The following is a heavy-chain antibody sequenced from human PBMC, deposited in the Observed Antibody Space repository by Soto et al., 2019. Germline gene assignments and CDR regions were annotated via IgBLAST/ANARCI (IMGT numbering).Heavy chain of an antibody. CDR1: GGSISSGGYY. V-gene: IGHV4-31*03. CDR2: IYYSGST. CDR3: ARGGGYSGYENWFDP. D-gene: IGHD5-12*01. J-gene: IGHJ5*02. Sequence: SETLSLTCTVSGGSISSGGYYWSWIRQHPGKGLEWIGYIYYSGSTYYNPSLKSRVTISVDTSKNQFSLKLSSVTAADTAVYYCARGGGYSGYENWFDPWAQGTLVTVSS.